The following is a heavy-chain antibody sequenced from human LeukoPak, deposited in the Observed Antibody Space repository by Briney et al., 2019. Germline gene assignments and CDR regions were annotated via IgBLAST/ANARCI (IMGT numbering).Heavy chain of an antibody. V-gene: IGHV4-59*01. CDR1: GRSISSYY. Sequence: SQSLSLTCTVSGRSISSYYGGWTRLPPGNGLGWIGNLSKSGNTNYSPSLKRRVTIFGDTSKNQFFLKLSSVTAADTAMYYCARARYVNSSYAFDIWGQGTLVTVSS. J-gene: IGHJ3*02. D-gene: IGHD3-9*01. CDR2: LSKSGNT. CDR3: ARARYVNSSYAFDI.